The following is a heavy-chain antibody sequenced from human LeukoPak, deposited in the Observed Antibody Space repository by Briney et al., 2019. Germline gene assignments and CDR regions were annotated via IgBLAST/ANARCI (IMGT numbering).Heavy chain of an antibody. J-gene: IGHJ4*02. Sequence: SETLSLTCTVSGGSISSYYWSWIRQPPGKGLEWIGYIYYSGSTYYNPSLKSRVTISIDTSKNQFSLKLSSVTAADTAVYYCARAYSIRPVRGYSYGDLGYWGQGTLVTVSS. V-gene: IGHV4-59*01. CDR3: ARAYSIRPVRGYSYGDLGY. CDR2: IYYSGST. D-gene: IGHD5-18*01. CDR1: GGSISSYY.